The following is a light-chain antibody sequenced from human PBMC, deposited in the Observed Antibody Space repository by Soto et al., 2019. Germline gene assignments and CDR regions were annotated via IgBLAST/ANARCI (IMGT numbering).Light chain of an antibody. V-gene: IGLV1-44*01. CDR2: SND. J-gene: IGLJ3*02. Sequence: QSVLTQPPSASATPGQRVTISCSGSSSNIGSNIVNWYQQFPGTAPKLLIYSNDQRPSGVPDRFSGSKSGTSASLAITGLQAEDEADYYCQSYDSSLSGWLFGGGTKLTVL. CDR1: SSNIGSNI. CDR3: QSYDSSLSGWL.